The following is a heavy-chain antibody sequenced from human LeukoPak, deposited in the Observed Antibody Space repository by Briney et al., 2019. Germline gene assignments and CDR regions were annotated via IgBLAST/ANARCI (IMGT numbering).Heavy chain of an antibody. J-gene: IGHJ5*02. CDR2: ISGSGGST. CDR3: AKDQMAIFGVGPNTNWFDP. Sequence: GGSLRLSCAASGFTFSSYAMSWVRQAPGKGLEWVSAISGSGGSTYYADSVKGRFTISRDNSKNTLYLQMNSLRAEDTAVYYCAKDQMAIFGVGPNTNWFDPWGQGTLVTVSS. V-gene: IGHV3-23*01. D-gene: IGHD3-3*01. CDR1: GFTFSSYA.